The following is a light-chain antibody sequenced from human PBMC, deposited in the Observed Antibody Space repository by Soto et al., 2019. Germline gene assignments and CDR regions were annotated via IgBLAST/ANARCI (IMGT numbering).Light chain of an antibody. CDR1: QGISSW. CDR3: QQYNSYSIT. CDR2: DAS. V-gene: IGKV1-5*01. J-gene: IGKJ5*01. Sequence: EIRMTQSPSSVSASVVDIVTITCRASQGISSWLAWYQQKPGKAPKLLIYDASSLESGVPSRFSGSGSGTEFTLTISSLQPDDFATYYCQQYNSYSITFGQGTRLEI.